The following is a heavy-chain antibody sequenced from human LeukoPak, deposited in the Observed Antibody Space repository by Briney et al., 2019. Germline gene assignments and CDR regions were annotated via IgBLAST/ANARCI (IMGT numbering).Heavy chain of an antibody. Sequence: SETLSLTCAVYGGSFSGYYWSWIRQPPGKGLEWIGEINHSGSTNYNPSLKSRVTISVDTSKNQFSLKLSSVTAADTAVYYCARDPSQLLYYYYYGMDVWGQGTTVTVSS. D-gene: IGHD2-2*01. CDR3: ARDPSQLLYYYYYGMDV. J-gene: IGHJ6*02. V-gene: IGHV4-34*01. CDR1: GGSFSGYY. CDR2: INHSGST.